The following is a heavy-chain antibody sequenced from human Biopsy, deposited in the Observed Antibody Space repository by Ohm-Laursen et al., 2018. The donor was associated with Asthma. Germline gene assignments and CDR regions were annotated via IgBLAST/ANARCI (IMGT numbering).Heavy chain of an antibody. Sequence: SETLSLTCSMYGLSSSAYYWTWIRQTPGKGLEWIGESDHIGNTNTNATLKSRVTISKAKSANEFSLKMKSVTAADTAIYYCARGPEWSGLDIWGQGTTVTVSS. CDR2: SDHIGNT. CDR3: ARGPEWSGLDI. V-gene: IGHV4-34*01. CDR1: GLSSSAYY. D-gene: IGHD3-3*01. J-gene: IGHJ6*02.